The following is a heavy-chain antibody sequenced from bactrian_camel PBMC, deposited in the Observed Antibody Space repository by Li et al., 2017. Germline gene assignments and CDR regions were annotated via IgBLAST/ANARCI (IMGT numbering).Heavy chain of an antibody. J-gene: IGHJ4*01. Sequence: HVQLVESGGGLVQPGGSLRLSCAASGFTFSSYYTSWVRQAPGKGLEWVSSIYSAGSNAYYADSLKGRFTISRDNARNTVYLQMNSLKSEDTALYYCATLGGNSYVAYWGQGTQVTVS. CDR2: IYSAGSNA. CDR3: ATLGGNSYVAY. V-gene: IGHV3-2*01. CDR1: GFTFSSYY. D-gene: IGHD2*01.